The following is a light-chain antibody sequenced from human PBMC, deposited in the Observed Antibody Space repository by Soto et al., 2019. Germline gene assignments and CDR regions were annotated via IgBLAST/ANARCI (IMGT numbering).Light chain of an antibody. CDR2: SNN. CDR3: AAWDDSLNGRYV. CDR1: SSHIGSNT. V-gene: IGLV1-44*01. J-gene: IGLJ1*01. Sequence: QSVLTQPASASVTPGQRVIISCSGSSSHIGSNTVNWYQQLPGTAPKLLIYSNNQRPSGVPDRFSGSKSGTSASLAISGLQSEDEADYYCAAWDDSLNGRYVFGTGTKVTVL.